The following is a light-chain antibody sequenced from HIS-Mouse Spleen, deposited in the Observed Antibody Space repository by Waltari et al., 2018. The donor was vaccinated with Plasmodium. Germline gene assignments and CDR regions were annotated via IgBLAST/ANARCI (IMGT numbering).Light chain of an antibody. CDR2: NDS. CDR3: QSADSSGTYRV. Sequence: SYELTQPPSVSVSPARTARITRPRDALPKQYAYWYQQKPGQAPVLVIYNDSERPSGIPGRVSGSSSGTTVTLTISGVQAEDEADYYCQSADSSGTYRVFGGGTKLTVL. V-gene: IGLV3-25*03. CDR1: ALPKQY. J-gene: IGLJ2*01.